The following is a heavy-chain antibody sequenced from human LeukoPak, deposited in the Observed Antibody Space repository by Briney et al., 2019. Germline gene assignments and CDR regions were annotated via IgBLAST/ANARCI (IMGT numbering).Heavy chain of an antibody. CDR1: GFTVSSSF. V-gene: IGHV3-53*01. D-gene: IGHD2-2*01. J-gene: IGHJ4*02. CDR2: IHRDDKT. Sequence: GGSLRLSCAASGFTVSSSFIYWVRRAPGKGLEWVSFIHRDDKTYYADSVKGRFTMSRDSSKNTLYLQMNSLGADDTAVYYCAREVISTPSYFDYWGQGTLVTVSS. CDR3: AREVISTPSYFDY.